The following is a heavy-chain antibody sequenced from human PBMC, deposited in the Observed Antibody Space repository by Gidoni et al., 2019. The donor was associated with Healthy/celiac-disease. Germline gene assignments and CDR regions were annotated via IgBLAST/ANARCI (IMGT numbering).Heavy chain of an antibody. J-gene: IGHJ2*01. Sequence: EVQLVESGGGLVQPGGSLRLSCAASGFTFSSYEMNWVRQAPGKGLEWVSYISSSGSTIYYADSVKGRFTISRDKAKNSLYLQMNSLRAEDTAVYYCAREVGRDYYDSSGYYWYFDLWGRGTLVTVSS. CDR3: AREVGRDYYDSSGYYWYFDL. D-gene: IGHD3-22*01. CDR1: GFTFSSYE. CDR2: ISSSGSTI. V-gene: IGHV3-48*03.